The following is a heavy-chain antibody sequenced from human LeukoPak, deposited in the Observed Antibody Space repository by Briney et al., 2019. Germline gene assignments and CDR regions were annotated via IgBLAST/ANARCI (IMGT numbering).Heavy chain of an antibody. CDR2: ISYDGSNK. CDR1: GFTFSSYG. Sequence: GRSLRLSCAASGFTFSSYGMHWVRQAPGKGLEWVAVISYDGSNKYYADSVKGRFTISRDNSKDTLHLQMNSLRAEDTAVYYCAKDRYYGSGTPIDYWGQGTLVTVSS. D-gene: IGHD3-10*01. V-gene: IGHV3-30*18. J-gene: IGHJ4*02. CDR3: AKDRYYGSGTPIDY.